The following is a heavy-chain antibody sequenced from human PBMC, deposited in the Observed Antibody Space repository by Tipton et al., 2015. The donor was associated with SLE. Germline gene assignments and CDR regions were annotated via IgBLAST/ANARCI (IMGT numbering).Heavy chain of an antibody. D-gene: IGHD7-27*01. CDR3: ARRTLTGDGAYFEF. J-gene: IGHJ4*02. V-gene: IGHV5-51*03. CDR2: IYPGDSDT. CDR1: GYDFFSSW. Sequence: QLVQSGAEVKKPGESLKISCKGSGYDFFSSWIGWVRQMPGKGLEWMAMIYPGDSDTRYSPSFQGQVTLSVDTSINTAYLQWSSLKASDTAMYYCARRTLTGDGAYFEFWGQGTLVTVSS.